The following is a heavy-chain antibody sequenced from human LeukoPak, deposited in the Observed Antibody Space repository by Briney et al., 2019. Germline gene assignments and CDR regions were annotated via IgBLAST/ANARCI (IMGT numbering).Heavy chain of an antibody. D-gene: IGHD2-21*01. CDR3: ARGAIVVVNDY. CDR1: GFTFSSYS. Sequence: PGGSLRLSCAASGFTFSSYSMNWVRQAPGKGLEWVSYISSSSSTIYYADSVKGRFTISRDNAKNSLYLQMNSLRAEDTAVYYCARGAIVVVNDYWGRGTLVTVSS. V-gene: IGHV3-48*04. CDR2: ISSSSSTI. J-gene: IGHJ4*02.